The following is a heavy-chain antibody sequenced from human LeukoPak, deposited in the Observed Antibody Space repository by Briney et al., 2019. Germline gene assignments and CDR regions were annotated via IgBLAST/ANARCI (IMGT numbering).Heavy chain of an antibody. Sequence: PSQTLSLTCTVSGGSISSGGYYWSWIRQHPGKGLEWIGYIYYSGSTYYNPSLKSRVTISVDTSKNQFSLKLSSVTAADTAVYYCARSNDYGDYPFDYWGQGTLVTVSS. V-gene: IGHV4-31*03. D-gene: IGHD4-17*01. J-gene: IGHJ4*02. CDR2: IYYSGST. CDR3: ARSNDYGDYPFDY. CDR1: GGSISSGGYY.